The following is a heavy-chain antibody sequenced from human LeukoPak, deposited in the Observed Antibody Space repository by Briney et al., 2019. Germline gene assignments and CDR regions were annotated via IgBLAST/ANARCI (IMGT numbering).Heavy chain of an antibody. V-gene: IGHV4-39*07. D-gene: IGHD1-20*01. CDR3: ARERYNWNRYGMDV. CDR1: GGSISSSSYY. Sequence: PSETLSLTCTVSGGSISSSSYYWGWIRQPPGKGLEWIGSIYYSGSTYYNPSLKSRVTISVDTSKNQFSLKLSSVTAADTAVYYCARERYNWNRYGMDVWGQGTTVTVSS. CDR2: IYYSGST. J-gene: IGHJ6*02.